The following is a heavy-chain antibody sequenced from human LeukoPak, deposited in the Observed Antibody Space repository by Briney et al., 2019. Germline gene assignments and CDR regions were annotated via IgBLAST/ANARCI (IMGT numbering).Heavy chain of an antibody. J-gene: IGHJ6*02. CDR3: ARKKRVDTDSIMVYYYYAMDV. CDR2: IWYDGSNK. CDR1: GFTFGSYG. D-gene: IGHD5-18*01. V-gene: IGHV3-33*01. Sequence: GGSLRLSCAASGFTFGSYGMHWVRQAPGKGLEWVAVIWYDGSNKYYADSVKGRFTISRDNSKKTLYLQMNNLRAEDTAVYYCARKKRVDTDSIMVYYYYAMDVWGQGTTVTVSS.